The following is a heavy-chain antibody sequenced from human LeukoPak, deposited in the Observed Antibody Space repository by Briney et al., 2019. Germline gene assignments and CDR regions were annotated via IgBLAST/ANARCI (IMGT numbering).Heavy chain of an antibody. J-gene: IGHJ4*02. CDR1: GFTFSSYS. Sequence: GGSLRLSCAASGFTFSSYSMSWVRQAPGKGLEWVSSISSSSSYIYYADSVKGRFTISRDNAKNSLYLQMNSLRAEDTAVYYCARDLGGVGDYWGQGTLVTVSS. CDR2: ISSSSSYI. D-gene: IGHD2-15*01. V-gene: IGHV3-21*01. CDR3: ARDLGGVGDY.